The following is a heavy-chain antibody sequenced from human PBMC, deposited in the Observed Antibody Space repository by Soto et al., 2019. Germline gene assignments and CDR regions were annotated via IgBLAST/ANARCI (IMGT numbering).Heavy chain of an antibody. CDR2: IYSGGST. CDR3: ARGYSGYDIMGAFDI. V-gene: IGHV3-53*01. CDR1: GFTVSSNY. J-gene: IGHJ3*02. Sequence: GSLRLSCAASGFTVSSNYMSWVRQAPGKGLEWVSVIYSGGSTYYADSVKGRFTISRDNSKNTLYLQMNSLRAKDTAVYYCARGYSGYDIMGAFDIWGQGTMVTVSS. D-gene: IGHD5-12*01.